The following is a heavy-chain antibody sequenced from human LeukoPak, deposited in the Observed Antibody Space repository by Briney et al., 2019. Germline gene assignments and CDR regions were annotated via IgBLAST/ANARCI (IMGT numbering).Heavy chain of an antibody. CDR3: ARRHAVEDFDY. CDR2: ISAYNDNT. V-gene: IGHV1-18*01. J-gene: IGHJ4*02. CDR1: GYTFTSYG. Sequence: ASVKVSCKASGYTFTSYGISWVRQAPGQGLEWMGWISAYNDNTNYAQKLQGRVTMTIDTSTSTAYMDLRSLRSDDTAVYYCARRHAVEDFDYWGQGTLVTVSS.